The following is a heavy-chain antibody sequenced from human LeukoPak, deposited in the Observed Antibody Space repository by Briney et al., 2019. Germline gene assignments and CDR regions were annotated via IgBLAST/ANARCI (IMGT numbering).Heavy chain of an antibody. CDR1: GFTFSSYW. CDR3: GKTSTSCCDY. CDR2: ISPDGSDT. Sequence: GGSLRLSCVASGFTFSSYWMHWVRHAPGKGLVWVSRISPDGSDTSYADSVKGRFTISRDNAKNTVFLQMNSLRAEDTALYYCGKTSTSCCDYWGQGTLVTVSS. V-gene: IGHV3-74*01. D-gene: IGHD2-2*01. J-gene: IGHJ4*02.